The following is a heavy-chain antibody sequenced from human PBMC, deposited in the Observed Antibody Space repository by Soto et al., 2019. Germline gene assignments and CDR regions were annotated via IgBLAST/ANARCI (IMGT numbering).Heavy chain of an antibody. CDR3: ARDHSREGIVATKDTYYYYGMDV. V-gene: IGHV4-39*07. CDR2: ICYSGST. D-gene: IGHD5-12*01. J-gene: IGHJ6*02. CDR1: GGSSSRRSDY. Sequence: SETLSLTCTVSGGSSSRRSDYRGWIRQPPGKGLEWIGCICYSGSTYYNPSLKSRVTISVDTSKNQFSLKLSSVTAADTAVYYCARDHSREGIVATKDTYYYYGMDVWGQGTTVTVSS.